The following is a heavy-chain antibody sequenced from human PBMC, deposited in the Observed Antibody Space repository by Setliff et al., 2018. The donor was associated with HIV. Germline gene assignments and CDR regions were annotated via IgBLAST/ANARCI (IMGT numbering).Heavy chain of an antibody. CDR1: GYTISSGYY. Sequence: SETLSLTCALSGYTISSGYYWAWIRQPPGKGLEWIGRISYGGGTHYNPSLRSRVIISMDTSKNQFSLKLSSVTAADTAVYYCARLRYGSGIPLDVWGTGISVTVSS. CDR2: ISYGGGT. J-gene: IGHJ6*04. CDR3: ARLRYGSGIPLDV. V-gene: IGHV4-38-2*01. D-gene: IGHD3-10*01.